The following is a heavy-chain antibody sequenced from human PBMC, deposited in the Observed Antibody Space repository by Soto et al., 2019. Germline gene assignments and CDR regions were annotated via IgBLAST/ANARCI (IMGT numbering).Heavy chain of an antibody. V-gene: IGHV4-39*01. Sequence: TSETLSLTCIVSGASMSSSSYYWGWVRQSPGKGLEWIGSIYYSGISNYNPSLRTRVTLSLDMSKNQFSLKLTSVTAADTAVYYGVRPSIVFGIDVWGQGTTVTVSS. CDR2: IYYSGIS. J-gene: IGHJ6*02. D-gene: IGHD1-26*01. CDR1: GASMSSSSYY. CDR3: VRPSIVFGIDV.